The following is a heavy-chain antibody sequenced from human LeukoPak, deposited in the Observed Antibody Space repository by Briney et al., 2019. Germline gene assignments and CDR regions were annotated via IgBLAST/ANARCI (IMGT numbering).Heavy chain of an antibody. Sequence: SRTLSLTCAISGDSVSSNSAAWNWIRQSPSRGLEWLGRTYYRSRWHNDYAVSVQSRITINADTSKNQFSLQLNSVTPEDTAVYYCSRGISTSPYGMDVWGKGTTVTVSS. V-gene: IGHV6-1*01. J-gene: IGHJ6*04. CDR1: GDSVSSNSAA. CDR2: TYYRSRWHN. D-gene: IGHD2-2*01. CDR3: SRGISTSPYGMDV.